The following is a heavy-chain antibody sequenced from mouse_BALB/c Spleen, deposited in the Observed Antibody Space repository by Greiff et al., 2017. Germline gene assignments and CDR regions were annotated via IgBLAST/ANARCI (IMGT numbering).Heavy chain of an antibody. CDR3: AREENYYGFDY. Sequence: EVQLVESGGGLVKPGGSLKLSCAASGFTFSSYAMSWVRQTPEKRLEWVASISSGGSTYYPDSVKGRFTISRDNARNILYLQMSSLRSEDTAMYYCAREENYYGFDYWGQGTTLTVSS. CDR1: GFTFSSYA. V-gene: IGHV5-6-5*01. CDR2: ISSGGST. D-gene: IGHD1-1*01. J-gene: IGHJ2*01.